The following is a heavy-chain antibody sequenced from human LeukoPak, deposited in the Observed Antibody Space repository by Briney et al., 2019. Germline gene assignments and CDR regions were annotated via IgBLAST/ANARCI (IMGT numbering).Heavy chain of an antibody. D-gene: IGHD1-1*01. CDR1: GYTFTSYG. CDR3: ARGEPYNWNDRGGYYYYYMDV. Sequence: GASVKVSCKASGYTFTSYGISWVRQAPGQGLEWMGWISAYNGNTNYAQKLQGRVTMTTDTSTSTAYMELRSLRSDDTAVYYCARGEPYNWNDRGGYYYYYMDVWGKGTTVTVSS. V-gene: IGHV1-18*01. CDR2: ISAYNGNT. J-gene: IGHJ6*03.